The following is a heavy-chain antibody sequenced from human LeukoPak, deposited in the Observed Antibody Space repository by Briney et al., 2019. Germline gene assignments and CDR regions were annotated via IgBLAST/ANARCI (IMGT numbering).Heavy chain of an antibody. D-gene: IGHD3-10*01. J-gene: IGHJ4*02. V-gene: IGHV3-30-3*01. CDR2: ISYDGSNK. Sequence: GGSLRLSCAASGFTFSSYAMHWVRQAPGKGLEWVAVISYDGSNKYYADSVKGRFTISRDNAKNSLYLEMNSLRAVDTAVYYCARPAGSGTYQYYFDYWGQGTLVTVSS. CDR3: ARPAGSGTYQYYFDY. CDR1: GFTFSSYA.